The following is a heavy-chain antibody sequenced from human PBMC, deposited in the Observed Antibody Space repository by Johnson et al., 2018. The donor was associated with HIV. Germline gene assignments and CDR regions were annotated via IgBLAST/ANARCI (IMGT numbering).Heavy chain of an antibody. CDR2: MSYDGSTT. D-gene: IGHD6-13*01. V-gene: IGHV3-30*18. CDR3: AKVQQLGPGGTFDI. Sequence: QVQLVESGGGLVQPGGSLRLSCAASGFTFSSYGMHWVRQAPGKGLQWVAVMSYDGSTTYYADSVKGRFSISRDNSKNTLYLQMNSLRAEDTAVYYCAKVQQLGPGGTFDIWGQGTMVTVSS. J-gene: IGHJ3*02. CDR1: GFTFSSYG.